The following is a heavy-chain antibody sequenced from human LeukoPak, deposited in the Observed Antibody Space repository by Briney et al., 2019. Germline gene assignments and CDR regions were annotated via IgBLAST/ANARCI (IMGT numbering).Heavy chain of an antibody. D-gene: IGHD2-2*02. CDR3: ATTGGYHLLYLHFEY. CDR1: GFNFNTYT. CDR2: ISSSRNHI. J-gene: IGHJ4*02. Sequence: PGGSLRLSCAASGFNFNTYTMNWVRQAPGKGLEWVSSISSSRNHIYYADSVKGQFTISRDNAKNSLYLQMNSLRAEDTAMYYCATTGGYHLLYLHFEYWGQGSLVTVSS. V-gene: IGHV3-21*01.